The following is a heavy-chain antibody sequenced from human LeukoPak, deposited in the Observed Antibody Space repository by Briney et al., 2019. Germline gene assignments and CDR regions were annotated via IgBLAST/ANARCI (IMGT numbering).Heavy chain of an antibody. CDR1: GFTFSGYW. D-gene: IGHD5-18*01. CDR2: INGDGSGT. V-gene: IGHV3-74*01. Sequence: GGSLILSCAASGFTFSGYWMHWVRQAPGKGLVWVSRINGDGSGTNYDDSVKGRFTISRDNAKNTLYLQMNSLRAEDTAVYYCARGGYTYGPATLGALDIWGPGTMVPVSS. CDR3: ARGGYTYGPATLGALDI. J-gene: IGHJ3*02.